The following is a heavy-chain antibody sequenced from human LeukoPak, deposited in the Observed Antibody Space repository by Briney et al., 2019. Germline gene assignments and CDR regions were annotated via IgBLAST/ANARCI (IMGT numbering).Heavy chain of an antibody. V-gene: IGHV4-39*02. CDR2: MFYGGST. Sequence: PSETLSLTCTVSGDSISSNNYYWGWVRQPPGKGLEWIGSMFYGGSTYSSPSLKSRVTISVDTSKTHFSLKLSSVNAADTAVYYCVTTHSDTLTGSYYFDYWGQGTLVTVSS. CDR3: VTTHSDTLTGSYYFDY. J-gene: IGHJ4*02. D-gene: IGHD3-9*01. CDR1: GDSISSNNYY.